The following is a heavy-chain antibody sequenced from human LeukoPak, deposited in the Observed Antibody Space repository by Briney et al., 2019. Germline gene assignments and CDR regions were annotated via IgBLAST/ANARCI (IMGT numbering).Heavy chain of an antibody. V-gene: IGHV3-30*02. CDR2: IRYDEGNK. CDR1: GFTFNIYG. D-gene: IGHD1-26*01. J-gene: IGHJ4*02. CDR3: AKDQGGAGTNSDY. Sequence: GGSLTLSCAASGFTFNIYGMHWVRQAPGKGLEWVAFIRYDEGNKYYTDSVKGRFTISRDNSKNTLYLQMHSLRAEDTAVYYCAKDQGGAGTNSDYWGQGTLVTVSS.